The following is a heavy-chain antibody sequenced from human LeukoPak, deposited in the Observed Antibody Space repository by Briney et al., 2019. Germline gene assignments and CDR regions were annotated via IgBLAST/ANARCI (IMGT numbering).Heavy chain of an antibody. D-gene: IGHD6-19*01. Sequence: KPSETLSLTCTVSGGSISRSSYYWGWIRQPPGKGLEWIGSIYYSGSTYYNPSLKSRVTISVDTSKNQFSLKLSSVTAADTAVYYCARPRGKQWLGIFDYWGQGTLVTVSS. J-gene: IGHJ4*02. CDR3: ARPRGKQWLGIFDY. CDR2: IYYSGST. CDR1: GGSISRSSYY. V-gene: IGHV4-39*01.